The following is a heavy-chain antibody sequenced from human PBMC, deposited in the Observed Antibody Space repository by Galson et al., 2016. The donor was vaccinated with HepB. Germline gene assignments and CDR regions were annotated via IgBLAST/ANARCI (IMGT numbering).Heavy chain of an antibody. Sequence: SLRLSCAASGFTFSSYTMNWVRQAPGKGLEWVSYISSNGATIYYADSVKGRFTLTRDNAKNSLYLQMNSLRVEDTAVYYCAKISVQYSYHYWGFDYWGQGALVSCSS. CDR1: GFTFSSYT. V-gene: IGHV3-48*01. CDR2: ISSNGATI. J-gene: IGHJ4*02. CDR3: AKISVQYSYHYWGFDY. D-gene: IGHD5-18*01.